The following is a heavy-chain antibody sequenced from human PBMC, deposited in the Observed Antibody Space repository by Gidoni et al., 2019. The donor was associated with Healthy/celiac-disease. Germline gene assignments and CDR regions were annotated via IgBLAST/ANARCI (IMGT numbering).Heavy chain of an antibody. CDR1: GGSISSSSYY. V-gene: IGHV4-39*01. CDR3: ARLPYCSGGSCYTPYFDY. D-gene: IGHD2-15*01. CDR2: IYYSGST. J-gene: IGHJ4*02. Sequence: QLQLPESGPGLVKPLETLSLTCTVLGGSISSSSYYWGWTRQPPGNGLEWFGSIYYSGSTYYNPSIKSRVTISVDTSKNQSSMKLSSVTAADTAVYYCARLPYCSGGSCYTPYFDYWGQGTLVTVSS.